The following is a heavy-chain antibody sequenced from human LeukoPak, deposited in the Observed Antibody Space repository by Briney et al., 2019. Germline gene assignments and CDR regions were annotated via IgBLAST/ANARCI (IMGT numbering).Heavy chain of an antibody. D-gene: IGHD6-13*01. CDR2: ISAYNGNT. V-gene: IGHV1-18*01. J-gene: IGHJ6*02. CDR1: GYTFTRYG. CDR3: ARDMGSWSDYYYGMDV. Sequence: ASVKVSCKASGYTFTRYGISRVRQAPGQGLEWMGWISAYNGNTNYAQRLQGRVTMTTDTFTSTAYMDLRSLRSDDTAVYYCARDMGSWSDYYYGMDVWGQGTTVTVSS.